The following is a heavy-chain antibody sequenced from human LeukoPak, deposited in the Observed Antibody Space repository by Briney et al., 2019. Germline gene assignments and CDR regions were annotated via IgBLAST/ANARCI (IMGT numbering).Heavy chain of an antibody. D-gene: IGHD1-26*01. CDR1: GFTFSSYN. V-gene: IGHV3-48*01. Sequence: GGSLRLSCAASGFTFSSYNMNWVRQAPGKGLEWVSYISSSSNTIYYADSVKGRFTISRDNAKNSLYLQMNSLRAEDTAVFYCARTKLGAMDYWGQGTLVTVSS. CDR2: ISSSSNTI. CDR3: ARTKLGAMDY. J-gene: IGHJ4*02.